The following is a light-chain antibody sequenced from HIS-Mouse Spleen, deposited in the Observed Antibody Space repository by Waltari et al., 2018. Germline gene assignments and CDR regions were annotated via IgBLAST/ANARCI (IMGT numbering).Light chain of an antibody. Sequence: SYELTQPPSVSVSLGQTARIHCSGDALPKKYAYWYQQKSGQAPVLVIYEDSKRPSGIPERFSGSSSGTMATLTISGAQVEDEADYYCYSTDSSGNHRVFGGGTKLTVL. J-gene: IGLJ2*01. V-gene: IGLV3-10*01. CDR2: EDS. CDR3: YSTDSSGNHRV. CDR1: ALPKKY.